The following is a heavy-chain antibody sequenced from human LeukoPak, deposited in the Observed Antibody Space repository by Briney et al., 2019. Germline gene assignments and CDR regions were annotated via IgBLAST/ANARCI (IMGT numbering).Heavy chain of an antibody. CDR1: GGTFSSYA. CDR2: IIPILGIA. Sequence: GSSVKVSCKASGGTFSSYAISWVRQAPGQGLGWMGRIIPILGIANYAQKFQGRVTITADKSTSTAYMELSSLRSEDTAVYYCARDLYYYDSSGYPGWGQGTLVTVSS. J-gene: IGHJ4*02. D-gene: IGHD3-22*01. CDR3: ARDLYYYDSSGYPG. V-gene: IGHV1-69*04.